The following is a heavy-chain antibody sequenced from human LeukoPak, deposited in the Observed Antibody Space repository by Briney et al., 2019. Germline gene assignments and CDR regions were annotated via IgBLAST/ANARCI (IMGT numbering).Heavy chain of an antibody. D-gene: IGHD3-3*01. J-gene: IGHJ4*02. CDR2: ISVYNGNT. CDR3: ARDRYDFWSGYYNIY. Sequence: ASVKVSCKASGYTFTSHGISWVRQAPGQGPEWMGWISVYNGNTNYAQKLQGRVTMTTDTSTSTAYMELRSLRSDDTAVYYCARDRYDFWSGYYNIYWGQGTLVTVSS. V-gene: IGHV1-18*01. CDR1: GYTFTSHG.